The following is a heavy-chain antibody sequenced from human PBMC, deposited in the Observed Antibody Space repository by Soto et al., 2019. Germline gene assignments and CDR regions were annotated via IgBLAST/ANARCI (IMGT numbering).Heavy chain of an antibody. J-gene: IGHJ4*02. CDR1: GGSISSSSYY. V-gene: IGHV4-39*01. CDR2: IYYSGST. Sequence: SETLSLTCTVSGGSISSSSYYWGWIRQPPGKGLGWIGSIYYSGSTYYNPSLKSRVTISVDTSKNQFSLKLSSVTAADTAVYYCARLWFGEFFNFDYWGQGTLVTVS. D-gene: IGHD3-10*01. CDR3: ARLWFGEFFNFDY.